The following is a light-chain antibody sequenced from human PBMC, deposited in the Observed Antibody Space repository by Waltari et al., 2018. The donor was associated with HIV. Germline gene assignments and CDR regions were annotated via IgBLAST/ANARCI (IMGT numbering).Light chain of an antibody. Sequence: DVVITQSPPASVSSLREKATIICSTRQSVLFSSNNKNYLAWYEQKQGQSPKLLIYWASNRESGVPDRFSGSGSGTDFTLTISRLQAEDVAVYYCQQYYSTPYTFGQGTKVEIK. CDR2: WAS. J-gene: IGKJ2*01. CDR1: QSVLFSSNNKNY. V-gene: IGKV4-1*01. CDR3: QQYYSTPYT.